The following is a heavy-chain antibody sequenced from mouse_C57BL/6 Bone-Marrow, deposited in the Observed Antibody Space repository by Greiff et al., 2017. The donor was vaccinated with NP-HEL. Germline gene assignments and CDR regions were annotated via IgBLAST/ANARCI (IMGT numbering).Heavy chain of an antibody. CDR2: ISNGGGST. CDR3: ARKDNGDGFAY. CDR1: GFTFSDYY. Sequence: VQLKESGGGLVQPGGSLKLSCAASGFTFSDYYMYWVRQTPEKRLEWVAYISNGGGSTYYPDTVKGRFTISRDNAKNTLYLQMSRLKSEDTAMYYCARKDNGDGFAYWGQGTLVTVSA. J-gene: IGHJ3*01. D-gene: IGHD4-1*02. V-gene: IGHV5-12*01.